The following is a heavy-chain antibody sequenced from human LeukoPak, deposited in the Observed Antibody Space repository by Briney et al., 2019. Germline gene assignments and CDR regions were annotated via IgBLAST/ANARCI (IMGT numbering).Heavy chain of an antibody. CDR1: GFTFSSYS. J-gene: IGHJ5*02. CDR3: ARHLTSETVWFGESPNNRFDP. Sequence: GGSLRLSCAASGFTFSSYSMNWVRQAPGKGLEWVSSISSSSSYIYYADSVKGRFTISRDNAKNSLYLQMNSLRAEDTAVYYCARHLTSETVWFGESPNNRFDPWGQAPLVTVSS. V-gene: IGHV3-21*01. D-gene: IGHD3-10*01. CDR2: ISSSSSYI.